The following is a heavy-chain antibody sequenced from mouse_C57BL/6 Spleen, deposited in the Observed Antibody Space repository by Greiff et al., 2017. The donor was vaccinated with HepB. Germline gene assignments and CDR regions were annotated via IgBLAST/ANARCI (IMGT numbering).Heavy chain of an antibody. J-gene: IGHJ1*03. CDR1: GYTFTDYE. V-gene: IGHV1-15*01. D-gene: IGHD1-1*01. CDR3: TNYYGSSYGYWYFDV. Sequence: VQLQQSGAELVRPGASVTLSCKASGYTFTDYEMHWVKQTPVHGLEWIGAIDPETGGTAYNQKFKGKAILTADKSSSTAYMELRSLTSEDSAVYYCTNYYGSSYGYWYFDVWGTGTTVTVSS. CDR2: IDPETGGT.